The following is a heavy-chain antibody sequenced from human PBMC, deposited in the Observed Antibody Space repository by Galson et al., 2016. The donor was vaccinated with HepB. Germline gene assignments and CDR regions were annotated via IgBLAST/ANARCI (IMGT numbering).Heavy chain of an antibody. J-gene: IGHJ6*02. CDR2: IGTAGDT. CDR3: ARGDRRYCSGGSCYSDYYYGMDV. V-gene: IGHV3-13*01. CDR1: GFTFSSCD. Sequence: SLRLSCAASGFTFSSCDMHWVRQATGKGLEWVSAIGTAGDTYYPGSVKGRFTISRENAKNSLYLQMNSLRAGDTAVYYCARGDRRYCSGGSCYSDYYYGMDVWGQGTTVTVSS. D-gene: IGHD2-15*01.